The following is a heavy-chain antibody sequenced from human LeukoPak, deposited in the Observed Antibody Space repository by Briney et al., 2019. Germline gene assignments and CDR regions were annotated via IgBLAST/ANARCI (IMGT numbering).Heavy chain of an antibody. CDR2: ISGSGAGT. J-gene: IGHJ5*02. CDR1: GFTVSSNY. V-gene: IGHV3-23*01. D-gene: IGHD2-15*01. CDR3: TKETGPGGSNWFDP. Sequence: GGPLRLSCAASGFTVSSNYMSWVRQAPGKGLEWVSGISGSGAGTYYADSVKGRFTISRDNSKNTLYLQMNSLRAEDTAVYYCTKETGPGGSNWFDPWGQGTLVTVSS.